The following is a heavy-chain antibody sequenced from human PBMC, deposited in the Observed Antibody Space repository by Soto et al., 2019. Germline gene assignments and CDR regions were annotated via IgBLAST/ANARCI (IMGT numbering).Heavy chain of an antibody. V-gene: IGHV1-8*01. D-gene: IGHD3-10*01. CDR3: ARGRMSPGENWFDP. J-gene: IGHJ5*02. CDR1: GYTFTSYD. Sequence: QVQLVQSGAEVKKPGASVKVSCKASGYTFTSYDINWVRQATGQGLEWMGWMNPNSGNTGYAQRFQGRVTMTRNTSISTAYMELSSLRSEDTAVYYCARGRMSPGENWFDPWGQGTLVTVSS. CDR2: MNPNSGNT.